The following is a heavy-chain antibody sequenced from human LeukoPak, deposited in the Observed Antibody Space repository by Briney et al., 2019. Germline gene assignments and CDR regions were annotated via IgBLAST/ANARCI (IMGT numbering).Heavy chain of an antibody. V-gene: IGHV4-34*01. J-gene: IGHJ6*02. D-gene: IGHD2-2*02. Sequence: SDTLSLTCALYGGSYSGCYWSWIRQPPGKGLEWIGEIKHRGSTNYNPSLKSRVTISVDTSKNQFSLKLSSVTAADTAVYYCATLTSYQLLYHNYYYYGMDVWGQGTTVTVSS. CDR2: IKHRGST. CDR3: ATLTSYQLLYHNYYYYGMDV. CDR1: GGSYSGCY.